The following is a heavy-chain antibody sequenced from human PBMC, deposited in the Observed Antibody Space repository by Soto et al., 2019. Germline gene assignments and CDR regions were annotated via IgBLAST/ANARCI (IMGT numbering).Heavy chain of an antibody. CDR1: GYTFTGYY. Sequence: ASVKVSCKASGYTFTGYYMHWVRQAPGQGLEWMGWINPNSGGTNYAQKFQGRVNMTRDTSISTAYMELSRLRSDDTAVYYCARGPEYYDFWSGYYICSSERLDYWGQGTLVTVSS. V-gene: IGHV1-2*02. D-gene: IGHD3-3*01. J-gene: IGHJ4*02. CDR2: INPNSGGT. CDR3: ARGPEYYDFWSGYYICSSERLDY.